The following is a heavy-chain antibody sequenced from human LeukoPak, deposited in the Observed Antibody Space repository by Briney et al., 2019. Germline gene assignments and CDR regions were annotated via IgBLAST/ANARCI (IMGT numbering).Heavy chain of an antibody. CDR2: MNPNSGNT. J-gene: IGHJ4*02. Sequence: ASVKVSCKASGNTFTSYDINWVRQASGQGLEWMGWMNPNSGNTGYAQKFQGRVTMTRNTSINTAYMELSSLRSEDTAVYHSARGPGGVAATASMDYWGQGTLVTLSS. CDR3: ARGPGGVAATASMDY. D-gene: IGHD2-15*01. V-gene: IGHV1-8*01. CDR1: GNTFTSYD.